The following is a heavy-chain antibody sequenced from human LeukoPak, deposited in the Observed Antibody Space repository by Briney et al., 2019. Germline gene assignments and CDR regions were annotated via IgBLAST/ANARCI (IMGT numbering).Heavy chain of an antibody. V-gene: IGHV4-59*01. D-gene: IGHD3-9*01. CDR3: ARDDILTGYTN. CDR1: GGSISSYY. J-gene: IGHJ4*02. CDR2: IYYSGST. Sequence: SETLSLTCTVSGGSISSYYWSWIRQPPEKGLEWIGYIYYSGSTNYNPSLKSRVTISVDTSKNQFSLKLSSVTAADTAVYYCARDDILTGYTNWGQGTLVTVSS.